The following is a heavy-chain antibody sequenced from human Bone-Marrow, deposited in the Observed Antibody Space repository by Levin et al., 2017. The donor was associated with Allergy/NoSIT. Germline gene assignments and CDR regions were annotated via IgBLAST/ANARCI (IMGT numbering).Heavy chain of an antibody. CDR3: AKDMNDFGGVIVQYMYFDS. Sequence: PGGSLRLSSEASGFTFGKYALSWVRQGPGKGLDWVSTISGGGSITYYAESVKGRFTISRDNSKNTLFLQMRSLRAEDTALYYCAKDMNDFGGVIVQYMYFDSWGRGTQVTVSS. J-gene: IGHJ4*01. V-gene: IGHV3-23*01. CDR1: GFTFGKYA. CDR2: ISGGGSIT. D-gene: IGHD3-16*02.